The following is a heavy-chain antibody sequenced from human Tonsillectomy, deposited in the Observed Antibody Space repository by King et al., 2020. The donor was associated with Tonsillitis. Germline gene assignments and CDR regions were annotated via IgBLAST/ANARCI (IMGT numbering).Heavy chain of an antibody. D-gene: IGHD3-9*01. V-gene: IGHV2-70*04. CDR3: AGAVLPSRLTVLDY. CDR1: GSSLTTRTMC. CDR2: IDWDDDK. J-gene: IGHJ4*02. Sequence: VTLKESGPAVVKPPQTLTLTCTFSGSSLTTRTMCVSWIRQAPGKALEWLARIDWDDDKFYNASLKPRLTISKDTSKNQVILTLTNMDPVDTATYYCAGAVLPSRLTVLDYWGQGTLVTVSP.